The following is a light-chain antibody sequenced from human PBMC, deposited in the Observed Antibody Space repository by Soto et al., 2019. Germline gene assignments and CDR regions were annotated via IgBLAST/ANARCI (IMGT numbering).Light chain of an antibody. Sequence: EIVFTQSPGTLSFSPGERATLSCRASQSVSSSYLAWYQRKPGQAPRLLIHSASTRAAGISDRFSGSGSGTDFTLTISRLEPEDFAVYYCQQYGSLITFGGGTKVDIK. CDR2: SAS. J-gene: IGKJ4*01. V-gene: IGKV3-20*01. CDR3: QQYGSLIT. CDR1: QSVSSSY.